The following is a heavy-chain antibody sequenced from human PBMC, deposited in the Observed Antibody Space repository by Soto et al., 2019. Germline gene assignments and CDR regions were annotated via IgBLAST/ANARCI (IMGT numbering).Heavy chain of an antibody. CDR3: VRDARGEDTPYNWFGP. CDR2: IKKDGSEQ. J-gene: IGHJ5*02. CDR1: GFTFTTFH. D-gene: IGHD3-10*01. V-gene: IGHV3-7*01. Sequence: SLRLCCATSGFTFTTFHMSWVRQAPWKGLEWVANIKKDGSEQNYVDSVKGRFSISRDNVRNSLYLQMNSLRVEDTAVYYCVRDARGEDTPYNWFGPWGQGALVTVSS.